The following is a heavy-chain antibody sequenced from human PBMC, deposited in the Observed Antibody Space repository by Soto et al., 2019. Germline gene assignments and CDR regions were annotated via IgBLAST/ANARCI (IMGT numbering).Heavy chain of an antibody. CDR2: ISPYNANT. Sequence: ASVKVSCKASGFTFTSYGINWVRQAPGQGIEWMGLISPYNANTHYAQKLQGRVSMTTDTSTNTAYMELRSLRSDDTAVYYCARSHSYCGADCFDYWGQGTLVTVSS. CDR1: GFTFTSYG. CDR3: ARSHSYCGADCFDY. V-gene: IGHV1-18*01. J-gene: IGHJ4*02. D-gene: IGHD2-21*01.